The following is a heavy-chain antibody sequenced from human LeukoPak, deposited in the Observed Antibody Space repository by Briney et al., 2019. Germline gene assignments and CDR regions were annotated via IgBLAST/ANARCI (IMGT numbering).Heavy chain of an antibody. CDR1: GFTFNSYG. CDR3: AKDGGLHLYYYYNYMDI. J-gene: IGHJ6*03. CDR2: IRYDGSYE. D-gene: IGHD5-24*01. V-gene: IGHV3-30*02. Sequence: GGSLSLSCAASGFTFNSYGMHWVRQAPGKGVEGVAFIRYDGSYEYYADSVKGRFTISRDNSKTTLYLQMNSLRSEDTAVYYCAKDGGLHLYYYYNYMDIWGKGTTVTVSS.